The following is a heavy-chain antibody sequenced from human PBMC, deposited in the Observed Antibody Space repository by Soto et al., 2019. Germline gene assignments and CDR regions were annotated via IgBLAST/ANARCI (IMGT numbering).Heavy chain of an antibody. D-gene: IGHD3-10*01. J-gene: IGHJ4*02. V-gene: IGHV4-59*08. CDR3: ARQSVGPYGSGSYFDY. CDR2: IYYSGST. Sequence: QVQLQESGPGLVKPSETLSLTCTVSGGSISSYYWSWIRQPPGKGLEWIGYIYYSGSTNYNPSLKIRVTISVDTSKNQFSLKLSSVTAADTAVYYCARQSVGPYGSGSYFDYWGQGTLVTVSS. CDR1: GGSISSYY.